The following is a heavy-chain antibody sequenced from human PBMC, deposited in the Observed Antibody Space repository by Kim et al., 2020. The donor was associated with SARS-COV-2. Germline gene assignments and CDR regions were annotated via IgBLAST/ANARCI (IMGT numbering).Heavy chain of an antibody. J-gene: IGHJ3*02. V-gene: IGHV1-2*02. CDR3: ARGILEYYYDSSGYGDDAFDI. Sequence: ASVKVSCKASGYTFTGYYMHWVRQAPGQGLEWMGWINPNSGGTNYAQKFQGRVTMTRDTSISTAYMELSRLRSDDTAVYYCARGILEYYYDSSGYGDDAFDIWGQGTMVTVSS. CDR2: INPNSGGT. CDR1: GYTFTGYY. D-gene: IGHD3-22*01.